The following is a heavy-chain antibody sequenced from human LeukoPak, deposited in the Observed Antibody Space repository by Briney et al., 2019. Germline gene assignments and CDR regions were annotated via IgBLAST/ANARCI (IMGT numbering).Heavy chain of an antibody. CDR1: GYTFTGYY. D-gene: IGHD4-17*01. CDR3: ARDFADYGDYWPRFDP. CDR2: INPNSGGT. V-gene: IGHV1-2*02. Sequence: GASVKVSCKASGYTFTGYYMHWVRQAPGQGLEWMGWINPNSGGTNYAQKFQGRVTMTRDTSISTAYMELSRLRSDDTAVYYCARDFADYGDYWPRFDPWGQGTLVTVSS. J-gene: IGHJ5*02.